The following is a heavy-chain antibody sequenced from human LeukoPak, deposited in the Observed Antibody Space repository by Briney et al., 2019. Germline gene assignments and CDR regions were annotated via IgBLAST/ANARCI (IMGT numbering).Heavy chain of an antibody. D-gene: IGHD2-2*01. J-gene: IGHJ5*02. V-gene: IGHV1-18*04. CDR2: ISAYNGNT. CDR3: ARERSHCSSTSCHNWFDP. Sequence: ASVKVSCKASGYTFTSYGISWVRQAPGQGLEWMGWISAYNGNTNYAQKLQGRVTMTTDTSTSTAYMELRSLRSDDTAVYYCARERSHCSSTSCHNWFDPWGQGTLVTVSS. CDR1: GYTFTSYG.